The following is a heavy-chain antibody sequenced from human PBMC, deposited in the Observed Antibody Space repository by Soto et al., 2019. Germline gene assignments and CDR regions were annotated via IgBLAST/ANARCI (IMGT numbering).Heavy chain of an antibody. Sequence: ASVKVSCKASGYTFTSYGISWVRQAPGQGLEWMGWISAYNGNTNYAQKLQGRVTMTTDTSTSTAYMELRSLRSDDTAVYYCARDFRRFLEWLHHRTGYYYYMDVWGKGTTVTVSS. CDR1: GYTFTSYG. J-gene: IGHJ6*03. CDR3: ARDFRRFLEWLHHRTGYYYYMDV. V-gene: IGHV1-18*01. D-gene: IGHD3-3*01. CDR2: ISAYNGNT.